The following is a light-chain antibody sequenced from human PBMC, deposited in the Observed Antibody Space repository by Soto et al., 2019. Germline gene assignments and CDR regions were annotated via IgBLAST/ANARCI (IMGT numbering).Light chain of an antibody. CDR1: PSVSSY. V-gene: IGKV3-11*01. Sequence: EIVLTQSPATLSLSPGDRATLSCSASPSVSSYLAWYQQKPGQAPRLLIYDASNRATGIPARFSGSGSGTDFTLTISSLEPEDFAVYYCQQRSNWPPWTFGQGTKVEIK. CDR3: QQRSNWPPWT. J-gene: IGKJ1*01. CDR2: DAS.